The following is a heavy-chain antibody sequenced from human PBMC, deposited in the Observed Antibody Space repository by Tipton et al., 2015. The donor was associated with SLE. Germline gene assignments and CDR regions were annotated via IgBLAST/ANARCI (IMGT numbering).Heavy chain of an antibody. D-gene: IGHD3-22*01. CDR3: AREGNYDTSGTFDY. CDR1: GFTFSDYY. CDR2: ISSSGTYT. V-gene: IGHV3-11*06. J-gene: IGHJ4*02. Sequence: SLRLSCAASGFTFSDYYMSWIRQAPGKGLEWVSYISSSGTYTNYADSVKGRFTISRDNSKNTLYLQMNSLRAEDTALYYCAREGNYDTSGTFDYWGQGTLVTVSS.